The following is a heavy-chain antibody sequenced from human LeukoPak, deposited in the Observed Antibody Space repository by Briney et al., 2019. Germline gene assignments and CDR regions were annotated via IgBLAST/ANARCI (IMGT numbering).Heavy chain of an antibody. J-gene: IGHJ4*02. CDR2: ISTSTGNP. D-gene: IGHD3-10*01. Sequence: GASVKVSCKASGYIFTTYAMNWVRQAPGQGLEWMGWISTSTGNPTYAQGFTGRFVFSLDTSVRTAYLQITSLKAEDTAVYCCARDGGSGPPSYWGQGTLVTVSS. V-gene: IGHV7-4-1*02. CDR1: GYIFTTYA. CDR3: ARDGGSGPPSY.